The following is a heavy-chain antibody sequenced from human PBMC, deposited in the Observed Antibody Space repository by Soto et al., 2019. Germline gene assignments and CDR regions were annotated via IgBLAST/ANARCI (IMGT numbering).Heavy chain of an antibody. CDR2: ISGSGGST. CDR1: GFTFSSYA. CDR3: AKDQYDSSGYNPDAFDI. Sequence: GGSLRLSCAASGFTFSSYAMSWVRQAPGKGLEWVSAISGSGGSTYYADSVKGRFTISRDNSKNTLYLQMNSLRAEDTAVYYCAKDQYDSSGYNPDAFDIWGQGTMVTV. V-gene: IGHV3-23*01. J-gene: IGHJ3*02. D-gene: IGHD3-22*01.